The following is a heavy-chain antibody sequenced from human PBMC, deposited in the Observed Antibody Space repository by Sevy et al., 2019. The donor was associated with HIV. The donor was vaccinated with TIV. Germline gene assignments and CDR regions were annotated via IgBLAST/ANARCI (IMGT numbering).Heavy chain of an antibody. CDR2: ISYDGSNK. D-gene: IGHD3-10*01. CDR3: ARGSNPLWFGEFHYFDY. Sequence: GGSLRLSCAASGFTFSSYAMHWVRQAPGKGLEWVAVISYDGSNKYYADSVKGRFTISRDNSKNTLYLQMNSLRAEDTAVYYCARGSNPLWFGEFHYFDYWGQGTLVTVSS. V-gene: IGHV3-30-3*01. J-gene: IGHJ4*02. CDR1: GFTFSSYA.